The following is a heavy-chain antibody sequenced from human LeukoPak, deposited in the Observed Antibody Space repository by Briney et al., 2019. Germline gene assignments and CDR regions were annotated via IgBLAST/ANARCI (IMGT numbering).Heavy chain of an antibody. D-gene: IGHD3-9*01. J-gene: IGHJ3*02. CDR3: AKVLYFDWLSDAFDI. CDR1: GYTFTGYY. CDR2: INPNSGGT. V-gene: IGHV1-2*02. Sequence: ASVKVSCKASGYTFTGYYMHWVRQAPGQGLEWMGWINPNSGGTNYAQKFQGRVTMTRDTSISTAYMELSRLRSDDTAVYYCAKVLYFDWLSDAFDIWGQGTMVTVSS.